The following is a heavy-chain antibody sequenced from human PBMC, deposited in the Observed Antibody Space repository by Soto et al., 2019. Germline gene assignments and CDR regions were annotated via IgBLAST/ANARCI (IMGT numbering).Heavy chain of an antibody. J-gene: IGHJ6*03. CDR3: GKWGGYCRGGSGFCYMDV. CDR2: ISGSGGST. CDR1: GFTFSSYA. D-gene: IGHD2-15*01. Sequence: PGGSLRLSCAASGFTFSSYAMSWVRQAPGKGLEWVSAISGSGGSTYYADSVKGRFTISRDNSKNTLYLQMNSLRAEDTAVYYCGKWGGYCRGGSGFCYMDVWGKGTTVTFSS. V-gene: IGHV3-23*01.